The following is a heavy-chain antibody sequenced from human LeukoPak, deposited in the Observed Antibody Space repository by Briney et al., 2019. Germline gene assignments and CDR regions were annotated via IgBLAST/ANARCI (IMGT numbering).Heavy chain of an antibody. J-gene: IGHJ4*02. CDR1: GFTFSSYE. Sequence: SGGSLRLSCAASGFTFSSYEMNWVRRAPGKGLEWVSYISSSGSTIYYADSVKGRFTISRDNAKNSLYLQMNSLRAEDTAVYYCARDSRGAYDILTGYWDYWGQGTLVTVSS. D-gene: IGHD3-9*01. CDR2: ISSSGSTI. CDR3: ARDSRGAYDILTGYWDY. V-gene: IGHV3-48*03.